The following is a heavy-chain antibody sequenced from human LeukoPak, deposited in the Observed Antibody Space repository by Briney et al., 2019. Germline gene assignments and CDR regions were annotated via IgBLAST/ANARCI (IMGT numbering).Heavy chain of an antibody. CDR3: AKDYYDKSGYSPFDY. CDR1: GFTFISYG. Sequence: GGSLRLSCAAPGFTFISYGMHWVRQAPGKGLEWVAVVAYDGSNEYYVDSVKGRFTISRDNSKNTLYLQMNSLRAEDTAVYYCAKDYYDKSGYSPFDYWGQGTLVTVSS. CDR2: VAYDGSNE. D-gene: IGHD3-22*01. V-gene: IGHV3-30*18. J-gene: IGHJ4*02.